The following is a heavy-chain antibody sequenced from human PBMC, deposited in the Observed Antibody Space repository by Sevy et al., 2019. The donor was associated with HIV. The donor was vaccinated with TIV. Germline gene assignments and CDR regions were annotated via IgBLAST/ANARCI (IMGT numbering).Heavy chain of an antibody. V-gene: IGHV3-30*18. J-gene: IGHJ4*02. CDR2: ISIDGSNK. CDR1: GFTFKYHG. D-gene: IGHD2-15*01. CDR3: AKDGGHIDIDY. Sequence: GGSLRLSCAASGFTFKYHGMHWVRQAPGKGLEWLSLISIDGSNKYYADYVKGGFTISRDNAKNTVSVQMNSLRPEDTATYYCAKDGGHIDIDYWGQGILVTVSS.